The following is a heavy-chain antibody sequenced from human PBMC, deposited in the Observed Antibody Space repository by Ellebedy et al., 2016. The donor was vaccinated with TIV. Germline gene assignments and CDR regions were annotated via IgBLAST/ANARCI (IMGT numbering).Heavy chain of an antibody. D-gene: IGHD1-26*01. V-gene: IGHV1-18*01. CDR3: ARSGVGVGATYYYYYGMDV. CDR1: GYTFTSYG. J-gene: IGHJ6*02. CDR2: ISAYNGNT. Sequence: AASVKVSCKASGYTFTSYGISWVRQAPGQGLEWMGWISAYNGNTNYAQKLQGRVTMTTDTSTSTAYMELRSLRSDDTAVYYCARSGVGVGATYYYYYGMDVWGQGTTVTVSS.